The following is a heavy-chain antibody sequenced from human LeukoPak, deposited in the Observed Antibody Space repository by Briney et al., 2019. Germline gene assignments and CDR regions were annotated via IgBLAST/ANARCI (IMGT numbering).Heavy chain of an antibody. CDR1: GFTFNTYW. CDR2: VNEDGSET. CDR3: ARAKPADFDL. Sequence: GGSLRLSCVGSGFTFNTYWIHWVRQAPGKGLVWVSRVNEDGSETNYADSAKGRFTLSRDNAKNTVYLQMNNLRAEDTAVYYCARAKPADFDLWGRGTLVTVSS. J-gene: IGHJ2*01. V-gene: IGHV3-74*01.